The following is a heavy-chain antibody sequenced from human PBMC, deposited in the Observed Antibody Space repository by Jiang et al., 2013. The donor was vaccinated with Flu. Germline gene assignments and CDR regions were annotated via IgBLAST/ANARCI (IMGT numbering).Heavy chain of an antibody. J-gene: IGHJ4*02. CDR3: ARHYYDDSSGYFFFDY. D-gene: IGHD3-22*01. V-gene: IGHV4-59*08. CDR2: IYYTGST. CDR1: GGSVSSYY. Sequence: GLVKPSETLSLTCTVSGGSVSSYYWSWIRQPPGKGLEWIGYIYYTGSTDYNPSLKSRVTMSVDTSKNQFSLKLTSVTAADTAVYFCARHYYDDSSGYFFFDYWGQGALVTVSS.